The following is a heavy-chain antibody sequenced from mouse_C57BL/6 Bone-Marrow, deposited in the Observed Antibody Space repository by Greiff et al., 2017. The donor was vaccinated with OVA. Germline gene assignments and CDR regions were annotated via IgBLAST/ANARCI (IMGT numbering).Heavy chain of an antibody. Sequence: QVHVKQSGAELVRPGTSVKVSCKASGYAFTNYLIEWVKQRPGQGLEWIGVINPGSGGTNYNEKFKGKATLTADKSSSTAYMQLSSLTSEDSAVYFFARSRVGSWYFDVWGTGTTVTVSS. V-gene: IGHV1-54*01. CDR1: GYAFTNYL. D-gene: IGHD1-1*02. CDR3: ARSRVGSWYFDV. J-gene: IGHJ1*03. CDR2: INPGSGGT.